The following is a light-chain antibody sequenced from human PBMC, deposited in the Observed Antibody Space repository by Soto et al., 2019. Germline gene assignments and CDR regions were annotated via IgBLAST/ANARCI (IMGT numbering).Light chain of an antibody. Sequence: QSALTQPRSVSGSPGQSVTISCTGTSSDVGGYNYVSWYQQHPGKAPKLMVYEVTKRPSGVPDRFSSSKSDNTASLTISGLQAEDEADYYCCSYAGSDTDVFGGGTKLTVL. V-gene: IGLV2-11*01. CDR3: CSYAGSDTDV. CDR2: EVT. CDR1: SSDVGGYNY. J-gene: IGLJ2*01.